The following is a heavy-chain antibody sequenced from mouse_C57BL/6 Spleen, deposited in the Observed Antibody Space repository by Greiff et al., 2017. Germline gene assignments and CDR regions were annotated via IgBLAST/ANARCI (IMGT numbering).Heavy chain of an antibody. CDR3: ARYYGSSSAWFAY. CDR1: GYAFSSSW. CDR2: IYPGDGDT. D-gene: IGHD1-1*01. V-gene: IGHV1-82*01. Sequence: QVHVKQSGPELVKPGASVKISCKASGYAFSSSWMNWVKQRPGKGLEWIGRIYPGDGDTNYNGKFKGKATLTADKSSSTAYMQLSSLTSEDSAVYFCARYYGSSSAWFAYWGQGTLVTVSA. J-gene: IGHJ3*01.